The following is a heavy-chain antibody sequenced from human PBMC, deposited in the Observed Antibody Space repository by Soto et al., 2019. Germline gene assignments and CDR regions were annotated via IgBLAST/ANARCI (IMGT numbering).Heavy chain of an antibody. CDR2: INPNSGGT. CDR1: GYTFTGYY. Sequence: ASVKVSCKASGYTFTGYYMHWVRQAPGQGLEWMGWINPNSGGTNYAQKFQGWVTMTRDTSISTAYMELSRLRSDDTAVYHCARSESRYYYMDVWGKGTTVTVSS. CDR3: ARSESRYYYMDV. J-gene: IGHJ6*03. V-gene: IGHV1-2*04.